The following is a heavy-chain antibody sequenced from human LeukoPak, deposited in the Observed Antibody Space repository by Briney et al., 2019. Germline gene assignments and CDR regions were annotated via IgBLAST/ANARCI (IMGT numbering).Heavy chain of an antibody. V-gene: IGHV4-34*01. CDR3: ARGWDIVVVPAAKRSDWFDP. CDR1: GGSFSGYY. Sequence: SETLSLTCAVYGGSFSGYYWSWIRQPPGKGLEWIGEINHSGSTNYNPSLKSRVTISVDTSKNQFSLKLSFVTAADTAVYYCARGWDIVVVPAAKRSDWFDPWGQGTLVTVSS. CDR2: INHSGST. J-gene: IGHJ5*02. D-gene: IGHD2-2*01.